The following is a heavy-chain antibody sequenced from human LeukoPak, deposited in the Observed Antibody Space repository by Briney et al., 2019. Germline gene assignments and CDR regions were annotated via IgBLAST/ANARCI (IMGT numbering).Heavy chain of an antibody. CDR2: ISGSGGST. CDR1: GFTFSSYA. CDR3: AKADLDYDILTGYYQAYYFDY. Sequence: SGGSLRLSCAASGFTFSSYAMSWVRQAPGKGLEWVSAISGSGGSTYYADSVKGRFTISRDNSKNTLYLQMNSLRAEDTAVYYCAKADLDYDILTGYYQAYYFDYWGQGTLVTVSS. D-gene: IGHD3-9*01. J-gene: IGHJ4*02. V-gene: IGHV3-23*01.